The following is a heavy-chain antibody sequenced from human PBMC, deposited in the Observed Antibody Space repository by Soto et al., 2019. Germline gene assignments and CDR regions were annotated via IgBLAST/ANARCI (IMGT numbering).Heavy chain of an antibody. J-gene: IGHJ4*02. D-gene: IGHD1-20*01. CDR1: GLTITSYH. CDR3: ARSITVVTPGITGY. V-gene: IGHV1-46*01. Sequence: GASVEASSEASGLTITSYHIDWVRQAPGQGLEWMGIINPSGGSTSYAQKFQGRVTMTRDTSTSTVYMELSSLRSEDTAVYYCARSITVVTPGITGYWGQGTLVTVSS. CDR2: INPSGGST.